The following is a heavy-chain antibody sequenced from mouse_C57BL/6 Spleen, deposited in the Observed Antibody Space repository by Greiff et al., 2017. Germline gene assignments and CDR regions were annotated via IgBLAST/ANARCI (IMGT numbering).Heavy chain of an antibody. CDR3: VSYYYGGSYDAMDY. D-gene: IGHD1-1*01. Sequence: EVQLQESGGGLVQPKGSLKLSCAASGFSFNTYAMNWVRQAPGKGLEWVARIRSKSNNYATYYAVSVKDRFTISRDDSESMLYLQMNNLKTEDTAMYYCVSYYYGGSYDAMDYWGQGTSVTVSS. V-gene: IGHV10-1*01. CDR2: IRSKSNNYAT. J-gene: IGHJ4*01. CDR1: GFSFNTYA.